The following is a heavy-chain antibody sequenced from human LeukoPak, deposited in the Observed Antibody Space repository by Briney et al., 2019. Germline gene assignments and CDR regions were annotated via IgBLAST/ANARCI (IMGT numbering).Heavy chain of an antibody. CDR2: ISGSGGNT. CDR3: AKDRYCSGGSCYYDAFDI. Sequence: GGSLRLSCAASGFTFSNYAMSWVRQAPGKGLEWVSAISGSGGNTYYADSVKGRFTISRDNSKNTLYLQMNSLRAEDTAVYYCAKDRYCSGGSCYYDAFDIWGQGTMVTVSS. V-gene: IGHV3-23*01. J-gene: IGHJ3*02. D-gene: IGHD2-15*01. CDR1: GFTFSNYA.